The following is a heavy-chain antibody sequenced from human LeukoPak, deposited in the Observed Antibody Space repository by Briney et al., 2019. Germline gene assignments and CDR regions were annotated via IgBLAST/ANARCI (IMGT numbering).Heavy chain of an antibody. Sequence: ASVKVSCKASGYTFTSYYMHWVRQAPGQGLEWMGRIIPIVDETDYTQKFQDRVTITADKSTSTAYMELSGLTPEDTAVYYCAAALYIGQLLSALDFWGQGSPVIVSS. CDR3: AAALYIGQLLSALDF. CDR1: GYTFTSYY. D-gene: IGHD3-10*01. J-gene: IGHJ4*02. CDR2: IIPIVDET. V-gene: IGHV1-46*01.